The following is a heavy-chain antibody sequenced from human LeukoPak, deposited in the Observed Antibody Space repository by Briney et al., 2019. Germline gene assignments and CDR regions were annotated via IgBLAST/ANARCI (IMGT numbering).Heavy chain of an antibody. CDR3: ARTIVGAAFDY. V-gene: IGHV3-74*01. D-gene: IGHD1-26*01. J-gene: IGHJ4*02. Sequence: GGSLRLSCAASGXTFSNYWVHWVRQAPGKGLVWVSRIDGDGSSTSYADSVKGRFTISRDNAKNTLYLQMTSLRAEDTAVYYCARTIVGAAFDYWGQGTLVTVSS. CDR2: IDGDGSST. CDR1: GXTFSNYW.